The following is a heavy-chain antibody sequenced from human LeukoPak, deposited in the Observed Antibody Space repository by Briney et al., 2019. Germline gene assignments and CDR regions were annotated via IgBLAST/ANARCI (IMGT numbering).Heavy chain of an antibody. CDR2: IYYTGIT. J-gene: IGHJ5*02. V-gene: IGHV4-31*03. Sequence: SETLSLTCTVSGGPISSGGYYWSWIRQHPGKGLEWIGYIYYTGITYYNPSLRSRVIVSLDTSKNQFSLKLSSVTAADTAVYYCAGLELRYFLDPWGQGTLVTVSS. CDR1: GGPISSGGYY. CDR3: AGLELRYFLDP. D-gene: IGHD3-9*01.